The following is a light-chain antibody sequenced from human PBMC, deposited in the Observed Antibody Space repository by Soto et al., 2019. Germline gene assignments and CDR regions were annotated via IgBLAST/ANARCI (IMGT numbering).Light chain of an antibody. Sequence: QPVLTQPPSASGSPGQSVTISCTGTGSDVGGYNYVSWYQQHPGKAPKLVIFDVSRRPSGVPDRFSGSKSGNMASLTVSGLQAEDEADYYCGSFAASNNLLFGRGTKLTVL. J-gene: IGLJ2*01. CDR3: GSFAASNNLL. CDR2: DVS. V-gene: IGLV2-8*01. CDR1: GSDVGGYNY.